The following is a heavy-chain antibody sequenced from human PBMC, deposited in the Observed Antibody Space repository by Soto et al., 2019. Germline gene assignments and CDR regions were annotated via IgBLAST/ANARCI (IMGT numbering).Heavy chain of an antibody. CDR1: GGSISSGNYY. D-gene: IGHD6-13*01. J-gene: IGHJ5*02. V-gene: IGHV4-31*03. CDR2: IYYSGST. CDR3: ARVFSDSSSFFDP. Sequence: QVQLQESGPGLVKPSQTLSLTCTVSGGSISSGNYYWSWIRQHPGKGLEWIGYIYYSGSTSYNPYPKSRVTISVDTSKNHFSLKLSSVTAADTAVYYCARVFSDSSSFFDPWGQGTLVTVSS.